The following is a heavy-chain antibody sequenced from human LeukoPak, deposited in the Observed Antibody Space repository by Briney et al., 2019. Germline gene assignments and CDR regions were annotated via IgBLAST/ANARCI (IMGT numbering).Heavy chain of an antibody. D-gene: IGHD1-26*01. Sequence: GGSLRLSCAASGLTFSSFGMSWVRQAPGKGLEWVSGISGSDGYTYYADSVRGRFTISRDNPKDTLNLQMNSLRVEDTAVYYCAKMSGSYGNYFDYWGQGTLVTVSS. CDR1: GLTFSSFG. V-gene: IGHV3-23*01. J-gene: IGHJ4*02. CDR2: ISGSDGYT. CDR3: AKMSGSYGNYFDY.